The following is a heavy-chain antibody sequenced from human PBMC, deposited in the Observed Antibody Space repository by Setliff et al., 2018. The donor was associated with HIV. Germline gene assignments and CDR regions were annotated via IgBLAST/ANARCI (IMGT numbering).Heavy chain of an antibody. Sequence: RGESLKISCKGSGYSFTSYWIGWVRQMSGKGLEWMGIIYPGDSDTRYSPSLQGQVTLSVDKSISTAYLQWSSLKASDTAMYYCATPISITSGSAFDYWGQGTLVTVSS. CDR1: GYSFTSYW. V-gene: IGHV5-51*01. D-gene: IGHD2-2*01. CDR3: ATPISITSGSAFDY. J-gene: IGHJ4*02. CDR2: IYPGDSDT.